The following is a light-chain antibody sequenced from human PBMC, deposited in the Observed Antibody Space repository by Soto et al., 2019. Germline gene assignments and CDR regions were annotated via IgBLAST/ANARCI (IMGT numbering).Light chain of an antibody. CDR3: LLSYSGARPWV. J-gene: IGLJ3*02. CDR2: DTS. Sequence: QTVVTQEPSLTVSPGGTVTLTCGSSTGAVTSGHYPYWFQQKPGQAPRTLIYDTSNRHSWTPAWFSGSLLGGKAALTLSGAQPEDEAEYYCLLSYSGARPWVFGGGTKLTVL. CDR1: TGAVTSGHY. V-gene: IGLV7-46*01.